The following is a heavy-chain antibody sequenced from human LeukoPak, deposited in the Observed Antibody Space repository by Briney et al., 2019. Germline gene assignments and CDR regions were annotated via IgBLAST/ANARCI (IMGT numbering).Heavy chain of an antibody. CDR2: IYYSGST. J-gene: IGHJ4*02. D-gene: IGHD3-22*01. CDR3: ASGDYDSSGYYLDY. Sequence: SETLSLTCTVSGGSISSSSYYWGWIRQPPGKGLEWIGSIYYSGSTYYNPSLKSRVTISVDTSKNQFSLKLSSVTAADTAVYYCASGDYDSSGYYLDYWGQGTLVTVSS. CDR1: GGSISSSSYY. V-gene: IGHV4-39*01.